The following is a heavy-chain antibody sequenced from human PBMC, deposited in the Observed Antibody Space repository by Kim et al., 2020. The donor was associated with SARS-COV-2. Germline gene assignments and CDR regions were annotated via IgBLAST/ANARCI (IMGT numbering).Heavy chain of an antibody. D-gene: IGHD6-19*01. CDR2: ISWNGRSI. CDR1: GFTFEDYV. J-gene: IGHJ4*02. Sequence: GGSLRLSCAASGFTFEDYVMHWVRQAPGKGLEWVSSISWNGRSIVYADSVNGRFTISRDNAKNSLYLQMNSLRPEDTALYYCATLAVTGEYFDYWGQGTLVTVSS. CDR3: ATLAVTGEYFDY. V-gene: IGHV3-9*01.